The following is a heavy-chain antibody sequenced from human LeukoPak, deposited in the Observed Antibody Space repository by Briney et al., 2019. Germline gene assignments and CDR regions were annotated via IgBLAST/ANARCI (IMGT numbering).Heavy chain of an antibody. D-gene: IGHD6-19*01. CDR2: IYSGGST. V-gene: IGHV3-53*05. J-gene: IGHJ6*03. CDR3: AREGKAAVAGAVIDYYYYYMDV. Sequence: GGSLRLSCAASGFTVSSNYMSWVRQAPGKGLEWVSVIYSGGSTYYADSVKGRFTISRDNSKNTLYLQMNSLRAEDTAVYYCAREGKAAVAGAVIDYYYYYMDVWGKGTTVTVSS. CDR1: GFTVSSNY.